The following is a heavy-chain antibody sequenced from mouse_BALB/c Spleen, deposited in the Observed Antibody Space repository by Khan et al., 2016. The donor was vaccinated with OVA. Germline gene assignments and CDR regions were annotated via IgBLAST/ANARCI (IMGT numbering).Heavy chain of an antibody. CDR3: VRIYYGNYIYFDY. V-gene: IGHV14-3*02. J-gene: IGHJ2*01. Sequence: VQLQQSGADLVKPGASVRLSCTSSGFNIKDTYMHWVKQRPEQGLDWIGRIDPANGDTKYDPKFQGKATIIADISSNTAYLQLSSLTSEDTAVYYCVRIYYGNYIYFDYWGQGTTLTVSS. D-gene: IGHD2-1*01. CDR2: IDPANGDT. CDR1: GFNIKDTY.